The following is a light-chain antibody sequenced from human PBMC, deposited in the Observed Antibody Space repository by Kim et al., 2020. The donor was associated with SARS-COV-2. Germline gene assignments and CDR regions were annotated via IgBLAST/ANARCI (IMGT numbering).Light chain of an antibody. J-gene: IGLJ1*01. V-gene: IGLV2-14*03. CDR2: DVS. CDR1: RSHVGGYNY. CDR3: SSYTSSSTYV. Sequence: GQTITISCTGTRSHVGGYNYVSWYQQHPGKAPKLRIYDVSKRPSGVSNRFSGSKSGNTASLTISGLQAEDEADYYCSSYTSSSTYVFGTGTKVTVL.